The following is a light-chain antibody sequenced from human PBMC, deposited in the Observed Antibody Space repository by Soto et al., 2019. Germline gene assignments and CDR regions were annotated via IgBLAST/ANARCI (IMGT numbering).Light chain of an antibody. Sequence: DIQMTQSPSSLSASVGDIVTITCRASQIISSYLNCYQQKPGKAPKLLIYAASSLQSGVPSRFSGSGSGTDFTLTISSLQPEDFATYYCQQSYSTPRTFGGGNQVEIK. J-gene: IGKJ4*01. CDR2: AAS. V-gene: IGKV1-39*01. CDR3: QQSYSTPRT. CDR1: QIISSY.